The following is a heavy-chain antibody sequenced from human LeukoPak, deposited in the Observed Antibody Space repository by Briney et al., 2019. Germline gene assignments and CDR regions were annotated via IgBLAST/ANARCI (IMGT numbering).Heavy chain of an antibody. CDR3: SSSYYDSRGYFYYFDY. V-gene: IGHV3-23*01. D-gene: IGHD3-22*01. CDR1: GFNFSIYA. Sequence: PGGSLRLSDAGSGFNFSIYAMSWVRRASGKGLEWVSAISSGGGTTYYADSVKGRLTISRDNSKNTLSLQMNSLRVEDTAVYYCSSSYYDSRGYFYYFDYWGEGTLVTVSS. J-gene: IGHJ4*02. CDR2: ISSGGGTT.